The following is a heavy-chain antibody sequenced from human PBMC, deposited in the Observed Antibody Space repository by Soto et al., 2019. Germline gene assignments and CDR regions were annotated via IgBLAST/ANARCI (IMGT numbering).Heavy chain of an antibody. D-gene: IGHD3-3*01. CDR2: ISYDGSNK. Sequence: GGSLRLSCAASGCTFSSYGMHGVRQAPGKGLEWVAVISYDGSNKYYADSVKGRFTISRDNSKNTLYLQMNSLRAEDTAVYYCAKDVLRFLEWLAFYGMDVWGQGTTVTVSS. V-gene: IGHV3-30*18. J-gene: IGHJ6*02. CDR1: GCTFSSYG. CDR3: AKDVLRFLEWLAFYGMDV.